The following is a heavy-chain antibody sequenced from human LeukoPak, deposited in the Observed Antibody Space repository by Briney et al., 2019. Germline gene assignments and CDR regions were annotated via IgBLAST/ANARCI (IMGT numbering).Heavy chain of an antibody. Sequence: SETLSLTCTVSGGSISSSSYYWGWIRQPPGKGLEWIGSIYYSGNTYYNPSLKSRVTISVDTSKNQFSLKLSSVTAADTAVYYCAKDPAAGINWFDPWGQGTLVTVSS. CDR1: GGSISSSSYY. CDR3: AKDPAAGINWFDP. D-gene: IGHD6-13*01. CDR2: IYYSGNT. V-gene: IGHV4-39*07. J-gene: IGHJ5*02.